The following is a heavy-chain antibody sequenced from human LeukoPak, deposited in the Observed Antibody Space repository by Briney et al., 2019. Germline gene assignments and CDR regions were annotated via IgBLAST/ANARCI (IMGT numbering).Heavy chain of an antibody. D-gene: IGHD6-6*01. Sequence: ASVNVSCKASGYTFTSYYVHWVRQDPGQGLEWMGVINPSGGSTNYAQKFQGRVTLTRDTSTSTVYMELSSLRSEDTAVYYCARSLYYSSSSGGDYWSQGTLVTVSS. CDR2: INPSGGST. V-gene: IGHV1-46*01. J-gene: IGHJ4*02. CDR1: GYTFTSYY. CDR3: ARSLYYSSSSGGDY.